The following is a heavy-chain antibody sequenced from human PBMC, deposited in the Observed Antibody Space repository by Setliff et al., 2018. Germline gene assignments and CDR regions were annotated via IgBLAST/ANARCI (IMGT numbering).Heavy chain of an antibody. CDR3: VRSSVEATYGPTSESDEYFQI. J-gene: IGHJ1*01. V-gene: IGHV1-69*13. CDR1: GGTFSTYS. D-gene: IGHD1-26*01. Sequence: GASVKVSCKASGGTFSTYSLAWVRRAPGQGLEWLGRIIPTFETTSYAQKFQGRVTITADESSGTVYMALSSLRYDDTAVYYCVRSSVEATYGPTSESDEYFQIWGQGTLVTVSS. CDR2: IIPTFETT.